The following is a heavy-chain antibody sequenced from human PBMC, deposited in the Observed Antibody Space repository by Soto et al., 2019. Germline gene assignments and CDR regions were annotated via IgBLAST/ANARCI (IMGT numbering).Heavy chain of an antibody. CDR3: GGGVYYDSSGYYSAFDI. Sequence: PSDTLSLTCTVSGGSISSDYWSWIRQPPGTGLEWIGYIYNSGSTNYNPSLKSRVTISVDTSKNQFALRLSSVTGSDTAVYYFGGGVYYDSSGYYSAFDIWGQGTMVT. V-gene: IGHV4-59*01. J-gene: IGHJ3*02. CDR1: GGSISSDY. CDR2: IYNSGST. D-gene: IGHD3-22*01.